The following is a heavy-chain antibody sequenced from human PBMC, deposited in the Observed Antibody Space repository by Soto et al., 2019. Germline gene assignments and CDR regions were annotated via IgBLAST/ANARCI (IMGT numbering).Heavy chain of an antibody. Sequence: SVKVSCKASGGTFSSYAISWVRQAPGQGLEWMGGNIPIFGTANYAQKFQGRVTITADESTSTAYMELSSLRSEDTAVYYCARAGYDFWSGPPPGPPYYYYGMDVWGQGTTVTVSS. J-gene: IGHJ6*02. CDR1: GGTFSSYA. CDR3: ARAGYDFWSGPPPGPPYYYYGMDV. D-gene: IGHD3-3*01. V-gene: IGHV1-69*13. CDR2: NIPIFGTA.